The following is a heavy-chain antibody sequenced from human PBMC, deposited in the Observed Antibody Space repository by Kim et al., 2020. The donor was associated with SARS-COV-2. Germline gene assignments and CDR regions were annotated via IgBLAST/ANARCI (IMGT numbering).Heavy chain of an antibody. V-gene: IGHV1-69*04. CDR3: ARDHYFDWLLKNYYYYYGMDV. J-gene: IGHJ6*02. Sequence: SVKVSCKASGGTFSSYAISWVRQAPGQGLEWMGRIIPILGIANYAQKFQGRVTITADKSTSTAYMELSSLRSEDTAVYYCARDHYFDWLLKNYYYYYGMDVWGQGTTVTVSS. CDR1: GGTFSSYA. D-gene: IGHD3-9*01. CDR2: IIPILGIA.